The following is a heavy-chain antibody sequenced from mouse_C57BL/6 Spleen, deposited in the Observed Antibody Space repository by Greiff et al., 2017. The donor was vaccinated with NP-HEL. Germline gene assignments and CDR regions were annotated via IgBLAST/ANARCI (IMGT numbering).Heavy chain of an antibody. V-gene: IGHV1-55*01. CDR2: IYPGSGST. D-gene: IGHD1-1*01. J-gene: IGHJ2*01. CDR1: GYTFTSYW. CDR3: ARSQFITTHFDY. Sequence: QVHVKQPGAELVKPGASVKMSCKASGYTFTSYWITWVKQRPGQGLEWIGDIYPGSGSTNYNEKFKSKATLTVDTSSSTAYMQLSSLTSEDSAVYYCARSQFITTHFDYWGQGTTLTVSS.